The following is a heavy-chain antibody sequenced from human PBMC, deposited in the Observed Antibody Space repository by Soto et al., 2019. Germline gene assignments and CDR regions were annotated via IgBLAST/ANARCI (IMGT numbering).Heavy chain of an antibody. Sequence: EVQLLESGGGLVQPGGSLRLSCAASGFTFSSYAMSWVRQAPGKGLEWVSAISGSGGTTYYADSVKGRFTFSRDNSKNTLYLQMHSLRAEDTAVYDCAKTANGWFSAFDIWGQGTMVTVSS. J-gene: IGHJ3*02. CDR1: GFTFSSYA. D-gene: IGHD6-19*01. CDR2: ISGSGGTT. V-gene: IGHV3-23*01. CDR3: AKTANGWFSAFDI.